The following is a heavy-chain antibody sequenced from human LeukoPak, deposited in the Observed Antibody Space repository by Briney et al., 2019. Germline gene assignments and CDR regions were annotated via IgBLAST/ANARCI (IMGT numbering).Heavy chain of an antibody. D-gene: IGHD6-13*01. J-gene: IGHJ4*02. CDR2: IWYDGSNK. CDR3: ARDNITSSSWDY. V-gene: IGHV3-33*01. CDR1: GFTFSSYG. Sequence: GGSLRLSCAASGFTFSSYGMHWARQAPGKGLEWVAVIWYDGSNKYYADSVKGRFTISRDNSKNTLYLQMNSLRAEDTAVYYCARDNITSSSWDYWGQGTLVTVSS.